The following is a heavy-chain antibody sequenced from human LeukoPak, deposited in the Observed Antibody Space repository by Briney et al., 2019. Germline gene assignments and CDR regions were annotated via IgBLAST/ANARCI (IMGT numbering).Heavy chain of an antibody. CDR1: GGTFSSYA. V-gene: IGHV1-69*13. CDR3: ARYSRIFYGMDV. D-gene: IGHD2-15*01. Sequence: SVKVSCKASGGTFSSYAISWARQAPGQGLEWMGGIIPIFGTANYAQKFQGRVTITADESTSTAYMELSSLRSEDTAVYYCARYSRIFYGMDVWGQGTTVTVSS. J-gene: IGHJ6*02. CDR2: IIPIFGTA.